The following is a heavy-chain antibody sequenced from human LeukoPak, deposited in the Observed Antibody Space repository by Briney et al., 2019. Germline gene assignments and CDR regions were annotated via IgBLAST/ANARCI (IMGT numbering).Heavy chain of an antibody. CDR3: ARNEGHLDY. V-gene: IGHV3-33*01. J-gene: IGHJ4*02. CDR1: GFTFSSYG. CDR2: IWYDGSNK. Sequence: GGSLRLSCTVSGFTFSSYGMPWVRQAPGKGLEWVAIIWYDGSNKNYADSVKGRFTISRDNSKNTLYLQMNSLRVEDTAVYYCARNEGHLDYWGQGTLVTVSS.